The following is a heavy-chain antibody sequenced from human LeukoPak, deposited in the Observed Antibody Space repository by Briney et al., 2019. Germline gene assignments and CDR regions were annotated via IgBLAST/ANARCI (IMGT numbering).Heavy chain of an antibody. J-gene: IGHJ4*02. D-gene: IGHD6-25*01. CDR1: GGSISSGSYY. CDR3: ARQIGSGKGNFDY. V-gene: IGHV4-61*01. Sequence: SQTLSLTCTVSGGSISSGSYYWSWIRQPPGKGLEWIGYIYYSGSTNYNPSLKSRVTISVDTSKNQFSLKLSSVTAADTAVYYCARQIGSGKGNFDYWGQGTLVAVSS. CDR2: IYYSGST.